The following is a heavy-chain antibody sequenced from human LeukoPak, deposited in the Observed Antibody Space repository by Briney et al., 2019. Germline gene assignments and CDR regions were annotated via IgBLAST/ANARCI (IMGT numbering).Heavy chain of an antibody. D-gene: IGHD5-18*01. V-gene: IGHV3-23*01. CDR1: GFTFSSYA. J-gene: IGHJ4*02. Sequence: GGSLRLSCEASGFTFSSYAIRWVRQAPGTGLEWVSSIPGSGGATYYADSVRGRFSISRDSSKNTVYLQMNSLRDEDTAVYYCARDLAYSRLDYWGQGMLVTVSS. CDR3: ARDLAYSRLDY. CDR2: IPGSGGAT.